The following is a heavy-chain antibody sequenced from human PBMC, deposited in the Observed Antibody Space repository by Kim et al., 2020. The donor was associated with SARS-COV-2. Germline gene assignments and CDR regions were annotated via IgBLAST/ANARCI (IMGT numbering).Heavy chain of an antibody. CDR2: ISGSGGST. CDR1: GFTFSSYA. Sequence: GGSLRLSCAASGFTFSSYAMSWVRQAPGKGLEWVPAISGSGGSTYYADSVKGRFTISRDNSKNTLYLQMNSLRAEDTAVYYCAKRAFGGYRPTRYFDLWGRGTLVTVSS. D-gene: IGHD5-18*01. V-gene: IGHV3-23*01. J-gene: IGHJ2*01. CDR3: AKRAFGGYRPTRYFDL.